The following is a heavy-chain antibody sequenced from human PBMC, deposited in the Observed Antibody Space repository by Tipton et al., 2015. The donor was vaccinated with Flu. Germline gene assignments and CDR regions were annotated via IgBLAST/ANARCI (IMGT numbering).Heavy chain of an antibody. V-gene: IGHV3-53*01. CDR3: ARVEAYSRCLGY. CDR1: GFTVSSNY. Sequence: SLRLSCAASGFTVSSNYMSWVRQAPGKGLEWVPVIYSGGSTYYADSVKGRFTISRDNSKNTLYLQMNSLRAEDTAVYYCARVEAYSRCLGYWGQGTLVTVSS. J-gene: IGHJ4*02. CDR2: IYSGGST. D-gene: IGHD5-18*01.